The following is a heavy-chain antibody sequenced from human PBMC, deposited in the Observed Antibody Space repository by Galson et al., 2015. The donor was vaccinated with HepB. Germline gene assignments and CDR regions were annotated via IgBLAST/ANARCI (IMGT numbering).Heavy chain of an antibody. CDR1: GASLSRYY. D-gene: IGHD5-18*01. J-gene: IGHJ4*02. V-gene: IGHV4-4*07. CDR3: VKEDTSMVGIEI. Sequence: ETLSLTCTVSGASLSRYYWSWIRQPAGKGLEWIGRIYGSGSTSYNPSLKSRVTMSVNTAKNQFSLKLTSVTAADTAVYYCVKEDTSMVGIEIWGQGTLVTVSS. CDR2: IYGSGST.